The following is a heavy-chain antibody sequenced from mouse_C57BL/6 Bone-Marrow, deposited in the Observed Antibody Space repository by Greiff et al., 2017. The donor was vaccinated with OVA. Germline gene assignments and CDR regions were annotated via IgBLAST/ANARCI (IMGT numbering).Heavy chain of an antibody. V-gene: IGHV14-4*01. CDR2: IDSENGDT. D-gene: IGHD2-3*01. Sequence: EVQLQQSGAELVRPGASVKLSCTASGFNIKDDYMHWVKQRPEQGLEWIGWIDSENGDTEYASKFQGKATITADTSSNTAYLQLSSLTSEDTAVYYCTNDGYYNWYFAVWGTGTTVTVSS. CDR1: GFNIKDDY. J-gene: IGHJ1*03. CDR3: TNDGYYNWYFAV.